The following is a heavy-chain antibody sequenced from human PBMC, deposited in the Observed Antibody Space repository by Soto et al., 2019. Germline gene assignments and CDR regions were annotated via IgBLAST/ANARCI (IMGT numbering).Heavy chain of an antibody. J-gene: IGHJ4*02. CDR3: ARESRLTTPGDIVVVPAVWYYFDY. V-gene: IGHV3-48*01. CDR2: ISSSSSTI. Sequence: GGSLRLSCAASGLTFSSYSMNWVRQAPGKGLEWVSYISSSSSTIYYADSVKGRFTISRDNAKNSLYLQMNSLRAEDTAVYYCARESRLTTPGDIVVVPAVWYYFDYWGQGTLVTVSS. D-gene: IGHD2-2*01. CDR1: GLTFSSYS.